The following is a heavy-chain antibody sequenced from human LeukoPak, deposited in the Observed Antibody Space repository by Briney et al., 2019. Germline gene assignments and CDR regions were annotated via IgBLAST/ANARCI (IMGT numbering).Heavy chain of an antibody. CDR2: ISNSDSST. Sequence: ETLSLTCTVSGGSIRSYYWSWIRQPPGKGLEWVSTISNSDSSTYYADSVKGRFTISRDNSENTLYLQMNSLRAEDTAVYYCAKATGYLLWGQGTLVIVSS. V-gene: IGHV3-23*01. J-gene: IGHJ4*02. CDR3: AKATGYLL. CDR1: GGSIRSYY. D-gene: IGHD1-14*01.